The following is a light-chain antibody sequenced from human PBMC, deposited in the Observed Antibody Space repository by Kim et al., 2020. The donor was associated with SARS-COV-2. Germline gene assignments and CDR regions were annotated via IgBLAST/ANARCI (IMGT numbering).Light chain of an antibody. V-gene: IGKV3-15*01. CDR1: QRIGIN. CDR2: GAY. Sequence: EIVMTQSPATLSVSPGDRATLSCRASQRIGINLAWYQQKGAQAPRLLMYGAYTRATGIPARFSGSASGTEFTLTISSLQSEDLAVYVCQQYNDWPPTFGQGTKLEIK. J-gene: IGKJ1*01. CDR3: QQYNDWPPT.